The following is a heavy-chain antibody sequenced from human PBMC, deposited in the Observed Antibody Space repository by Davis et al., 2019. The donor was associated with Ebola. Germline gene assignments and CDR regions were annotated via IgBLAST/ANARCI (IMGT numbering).Heavy chain of an antibody. CDR3: VRDSRNSFQH. D-gene: IGHD4-23*01. J-gene: IGHJ1*01. CDR2: ISYDGSNK. CDR1: GFTFSSYG. Sequence: GESLKISCAASGFTFSSYGMHWVRQAPGKGLEWVAVISYDGSNKYYADSVKGRFTISRDNSKNTLYLQMSSLRAEDTAEYYCVRDSRNSFQHWGQGTLVTVSS. V-gene: IGHV3-30*03.